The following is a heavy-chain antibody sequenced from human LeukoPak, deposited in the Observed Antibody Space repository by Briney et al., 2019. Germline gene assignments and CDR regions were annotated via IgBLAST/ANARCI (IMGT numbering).Heavy chain of an antibody. CDR1: GGSFSGYY. Sequence: SETLSLTCAVYGGSFSGYYWSWIRQPPGKGLEWIGEINHSGSTNYNPSLKSRVTMSVDTSKNQFSLKLSSVTAADTAVYYCARDRGTWDDDGFDYWGQGTLVTVSS. J-gene: IGHJ4*02. CDR3: ARDRGTWDDDGFDY. CDR2: INHSGST. D-gene: IGHD1-1*01. V-gene: IGHV4-34*01.